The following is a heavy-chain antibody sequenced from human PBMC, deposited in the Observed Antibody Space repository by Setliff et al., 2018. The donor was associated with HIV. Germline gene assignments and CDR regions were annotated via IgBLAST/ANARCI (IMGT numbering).Heavy chain of an antibody. D-gene: IGHD1-1*01. J-gene: IGHJ4*02. CDR1: GDSLSTSSYF. Sequence: KPSETLSLTCSVSGDSLSTSSYFWGWVRQSPGKGLEWIGNIYYTGFTYYSPPLKSRVTISIDTSKSQFSLNLTSVTDSDTAVYYCTKEGRGDPGLATTRLDYWGQGKLVTVSS. CDR3: TKEGRGDPGLATTRLDY. V-gene: IGHV4-39*01. CDR2: IYYTGFT.